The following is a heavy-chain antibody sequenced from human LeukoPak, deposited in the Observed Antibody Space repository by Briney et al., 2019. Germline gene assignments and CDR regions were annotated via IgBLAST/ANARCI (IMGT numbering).Heavy chain of an antibody. J-gene: IGHJ4*02. CDR1: GGSIRDYQ. CDR2: INTNGRT. V-gene: IGHV4-4*09. Sequence: SETLSLTCAVSGGSIRDYQWSWIRQPPGKGLEWIGHINTNGRTDYNPSLRSRLTFSVDTSRDQFSLKLSSVTAADTAMYYCATSYDYKVAPFDLSGQGTLVTVSS. CDR3: ATSYDYKVAPFDL. D-gene: IGHD5-12*01.